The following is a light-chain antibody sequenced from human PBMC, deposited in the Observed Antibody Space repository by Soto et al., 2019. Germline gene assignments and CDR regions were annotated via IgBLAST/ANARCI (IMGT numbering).Light chain of an antibody. J-gene: IGKJ4*01. CDR3: QHYSSYPLT. V-gene: IGKV1-5*03. CDR2: KAS. Sequence: DIQMTQSPSTLSASVGDRVTITCRASQSISFWLAWYQQKPGKAPNLLIYKASTLNSGVPSRFSGSGSGTEFTLTISSLQLDDFATYYCQHYSSYPLTFGGGTKVEIK. CDR1: QSISFW.